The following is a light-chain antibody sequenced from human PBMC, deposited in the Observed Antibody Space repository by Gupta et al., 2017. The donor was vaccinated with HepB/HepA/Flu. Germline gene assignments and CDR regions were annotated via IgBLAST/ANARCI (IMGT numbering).Light chain of an antibody. CDR1: QLGDKY. J-gene: IGLJ2*01. Sequence: SYELTQPPSVSVSPGQTASITCSGDQLGDKYACWYQQKPGQSPVLVIYQDSKRPSGIPMRFSGSNSRNTATLTISGTQAMDEADYYCQAWDSSMLFGGGTKLTVL. CDR2: QDS. V-gene: IGLV3-1*01. CDR3: QAWDSSML.